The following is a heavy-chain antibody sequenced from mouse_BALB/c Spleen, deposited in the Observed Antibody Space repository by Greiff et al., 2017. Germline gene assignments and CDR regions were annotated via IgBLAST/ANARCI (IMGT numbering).Heavy chain of an antibody. CDR2: INPSTGYT. Sequence: VQLQESGAELAKPGASVKMSCKASGYTFTSYWMHWVKQRPGQGLEWIGYINPSTGYTEYNQKFKDKATLTADKSSSTAYMQLSSLTSEDSAVYYCARSGDKTGTRKDFDYWGQGTTLTVSA. J-gene: IGHJ2*01. CDR1: GYTFTSYW. V-gene: IGHV1-7*01. CDR3: ARSGDKTGTRKDFDY. D-gene: IGHD4-1*01.